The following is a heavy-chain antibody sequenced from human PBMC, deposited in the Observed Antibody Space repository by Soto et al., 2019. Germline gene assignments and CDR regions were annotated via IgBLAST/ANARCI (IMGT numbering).Heavy chain of an antibody. CDR2: INHSGST. CDR1: GGSFSGYY. CDR3: ARGYYDFWSGYYAGEHWYFDL. V-gene: IGHV4-34*01. Sequence: QAQLQQWGAGLLKPSETLSLTCAVYGGSFSGYYWSWIRQPPGKGLEWIGEINHSGSTNYNPSLKSRVTISVDTSKNQFSLKLSSVTAADTAVYYCARGYYDFWSGYYAGEHWYFDLWGRGTLVTVSS. J-gene: IGHJ2*01. D-gene: IGHD3-3*01.